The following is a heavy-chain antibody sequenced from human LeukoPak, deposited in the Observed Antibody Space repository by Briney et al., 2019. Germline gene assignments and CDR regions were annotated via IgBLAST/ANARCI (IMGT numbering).Heavy chain of an antibody. CDR2: TYYRSKWYN. Sequence: SQTLSLTCAISGDSVSSNSAAWNWIRQSPSRGLEWLGRTYYRSKWYNDYAVSVKSRITINPDTSRNQFSPQLESVTPDDTAMYYCTRTGMFADSWGQGTLVTVST. J-gene: IGHJ4*02. V-gene: IGHV6-1*01. CDR1: GDSVSSNSAA. CDR3: TRTGMFADS. D-gene: IGHD3-10*02.